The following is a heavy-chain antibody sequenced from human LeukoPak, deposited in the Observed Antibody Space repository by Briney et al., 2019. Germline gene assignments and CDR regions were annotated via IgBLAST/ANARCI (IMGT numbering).Heavy chain of an antibody. J-gene: IGHJ4*02. Sequence: PSETLSLTCTVSGGSISSSSYYWGWVRQPPGKGLEWIANIYYSGSTYYSPSLRSRVTISVDTSKNQFSLKLTSVTAADTAVYYCARHASVSGNWPRPLDYWGQGSLVAVSS. V-gene: IGHV4-39*01. D-gene: IGHD3-3*01. CDR2: IYYSGST. CDR3: ARHASVSGNWPRPLDY. CDR1: GGSISSSSYY.